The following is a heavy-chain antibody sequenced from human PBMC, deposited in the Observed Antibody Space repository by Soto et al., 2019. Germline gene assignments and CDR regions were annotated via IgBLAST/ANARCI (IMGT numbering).Heavy chain of an antibody. CDR2: IYWDDDK. CDR3: ARVHGAAAGDSVDY. Sequence: QITLKESGPTLVKPTQTLTLTCTFSGFSLSTSGVGVGWIRHPPGKALEWLALIYWDDDKRYSPSLKSRLTITKDTSKNPVVLTMTNMDPVDTATYYCARVHGAAAGDSVDYWGQGTLVTVSS. J-gene: IGHJ4*02. D-gene: IGHD6-13*01. V-gene: IGHV2-5*02. CDR1: GFSLSTSGVG.